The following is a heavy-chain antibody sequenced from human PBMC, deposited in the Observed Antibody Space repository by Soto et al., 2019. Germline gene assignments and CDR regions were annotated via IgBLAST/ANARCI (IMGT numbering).Heavy chain of an antibody. CDR3: ARGRVLPAAMLYYYYGMDV. CDR2: INPNSGGT. D-gene: IGHD2-2*01. Sequence: ASVKVSCKASGYTFTGYYMHWVRQAPGQGLEWMGWINPNSGGTNYAQKFQGWVTMTRDTYISTAYMELSRLRSDDTAVYYCARGRVLPAAMLYYYYGMDVWGQGTMVTVSS. CDR1: GYTFTGYY. V-gene: IGHV1-2*04. J-gene: IGHJ6*02.